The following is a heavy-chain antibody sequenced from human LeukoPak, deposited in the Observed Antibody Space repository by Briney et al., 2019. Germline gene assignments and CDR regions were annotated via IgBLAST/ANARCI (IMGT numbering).Heavy chain of an antibody. CDR1: GYTFTSYG. V-gene: IGHV1-18*01. CDR3: ARDFLGGIEGGNDSDNWFDP. J-gene: IGHJ5*02. CDR2: ISAYNGDT. Sequence: ASVKVSCKASGYTFTSYGFSWVRQAPGQGLEWMGWISAYNGDTNYAQKFQGRVTMTTDTSTNTAYVELRSLRSDDTAVYYCARDFLGGIEGGNDSDNWFDPWGQGTLVTVSS. D-gene: IGHD1-26*01.